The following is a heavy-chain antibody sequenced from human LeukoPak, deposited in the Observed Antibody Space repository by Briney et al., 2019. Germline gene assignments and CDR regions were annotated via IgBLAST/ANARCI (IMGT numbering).Heavy chain of an antibody. Sequence: GGSLRLSCAASGFNFSDSRMTWVRQAPGTGLEWVANVNEEGTEKHFLDSVEGRFTISRDNAKKSLYLQMRSLRPEDTAVYFCVRGDWYFESWGQGTLVTVSS. D-gene: IGHD2-21*02. CDR1: GFNFSDSR. CDR3: VRGDWYFES. J-gene: IGHJ4*02. V-gene: IGHV3-7*04. CDR2: VNEEGTEK.